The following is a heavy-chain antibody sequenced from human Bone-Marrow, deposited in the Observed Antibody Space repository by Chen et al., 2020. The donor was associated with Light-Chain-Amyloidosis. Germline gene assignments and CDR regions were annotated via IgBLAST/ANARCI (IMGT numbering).Heavy chain of an antibody. CDR1: GFTVNSDR. Sequence: EVQLVESGGGLVQPGGSLRLSCAASGFTVNSDRMHWVRKVPGKGLVWVSRINSDGSSTNYADSVKGRFTISRDNAKNTLYLQMDSLRTEDTAVYYCVRGAPFDYWGQGTLVTVSS. D-gene: IGHD1-26*01. J-gene: IGHJ4*02. V-gene: IGHV3-74*01. CDR2: INSDGSST. CDR3: VRGAPFDY.